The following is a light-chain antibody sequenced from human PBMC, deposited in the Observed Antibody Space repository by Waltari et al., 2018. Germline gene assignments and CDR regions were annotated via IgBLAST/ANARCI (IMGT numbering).Light chain of an antibody. CDR1: QSLFYSSNNKNY. CDR2: WAS. J-gene: IGKJ2*01. CDR3: QQYYGVPYT. V-gene: IGKV4-1*01. Sequence: DVVMTQSPDFLAVSLGERATIHCKSSQSLFYSSNNKNYFAWYQQKPGQPPKLLIYWASTRESGVPDRCSGSGSGTDFTLTISSLQAEDVAVYYCQQYYGVPYTFGQGTKLEI.